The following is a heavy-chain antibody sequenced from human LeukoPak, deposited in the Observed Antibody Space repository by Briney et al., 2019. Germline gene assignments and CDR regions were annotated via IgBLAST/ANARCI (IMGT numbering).Heavy chain of an antibody. CDR2: IYHSGST. Sequence: SETLSLACAVAGYSISSGYYWGWSRQPPGKGLEWIGSIYHSGSTYYNTSLKRPVTTPIHTSKNPFSRKLTSVPTAHTAVNYCARHGEGFRASSSSISLSWFDPWGQGTLVTVSS. V-gene: IGHV4-38-2*01. D-gene: IGHD6-6*01. CDR1: GYSISSGYY. CDR3: ARHGEGFRASSSSISLSWFDP. J-gene: IGHJ5*02.